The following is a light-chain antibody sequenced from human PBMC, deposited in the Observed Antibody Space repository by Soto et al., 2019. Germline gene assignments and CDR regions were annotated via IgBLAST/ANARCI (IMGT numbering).Light chain of an antibody. CDR1: SSNIGRNF. CDR3: ATWDASLSAWV. J-gene: IGLJ3*02. V-gene: IGLV1-47*01. CDR2: KNN. Sequence: QSELPQPPSASGTPGQRVTISCSGSSSNIGRNFVYWYQQLPGTAPKLLIYKNNQRPSGVPDRFSGSKSGPSASLAISGLRSEDEADYYCATWDASLSAWVFGGGTKLTVL.